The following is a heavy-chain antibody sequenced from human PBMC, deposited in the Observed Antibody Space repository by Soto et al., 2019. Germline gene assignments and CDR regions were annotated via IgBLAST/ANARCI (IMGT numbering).Heavy chain of an antibody. CDR2: MSGSGGST. V-gene: IGHV3-23*01. CDR3: AKAPSIAVVTHFDY. J-gene: IGHJ4*02. D-gene: IGHD6-19*01. CDR1: VFTFSIYA. Sequence: PGGSLRLSCAASVFTFSIYAMSWVRQAPGKGLEWVSAMSGSGGSTYYADSVKGRFTISRDNSKNTLYLQMSSLRAEDTAVYYCAKAPSIAVVTHFDYWGQGTLFTVAS.